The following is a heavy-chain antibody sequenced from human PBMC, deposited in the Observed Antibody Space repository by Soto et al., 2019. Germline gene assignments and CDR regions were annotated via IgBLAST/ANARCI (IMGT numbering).Heavy chain of an antibody. CDR1: GFTFSSYW. CDR2: INSGDRS. V-gene: IGHV3-74*01. CDR3: VTAVRTRLDN. J-gene: IGHJ4*02. D-gene: IGHD3-10*01. Sequence: SGFTFSSYWRHGVSQAPGRGLVWVSRINSGDRSSYADSAKGRFTISRDNSKNTLYLQMNGLRLDDTAVYYCVTAVRTRLDNWGPGTLVTVSS.